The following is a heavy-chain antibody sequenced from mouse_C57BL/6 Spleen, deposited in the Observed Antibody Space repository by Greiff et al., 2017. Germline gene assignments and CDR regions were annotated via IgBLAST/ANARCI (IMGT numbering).Heavy chain of an antibody. CDR1: GYTFTDYY. V-gene: IGHV1-76*01. Sequence: VQLQQSGAELVRPGASVKLSCKASGYTFTDYYINWVKQRPGQGLEWIARIYPGSGNTYYNEKFKGKATLTAEKSSSTSYMQLSSLTSEDSAVYFCAIYYSNPRFAYWGQGTLVTVSA. CDR3: AIYYSNPRFAY. D-gene: IGHD2-5*01. CDR2: IYPGSGNT. J-gene: IGHJ3*01.